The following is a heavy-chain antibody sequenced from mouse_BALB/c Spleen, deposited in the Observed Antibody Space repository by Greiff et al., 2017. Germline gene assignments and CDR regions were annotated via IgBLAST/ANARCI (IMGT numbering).Heavy chain of an antibody. Sequence: VQLQQSGAELVKPGASVKLSCTASGFNIKDTYMHWVKQRPEQGLEWIGRIDPANGNTKYDPKFQGKATITADTSSNTAYLQLSSLTSEDTAVYYCARDGYDGRGYAMDYWGQGTLVTVSA. CDR2: IDPANGNT. CDR1: GFNIKDTY. J-gene: IGHJ3*01. CDR3: ARDGYDGRGYAMDY. V-gene: IGHV14-3*02. D-gene: IGHD2-2*01.